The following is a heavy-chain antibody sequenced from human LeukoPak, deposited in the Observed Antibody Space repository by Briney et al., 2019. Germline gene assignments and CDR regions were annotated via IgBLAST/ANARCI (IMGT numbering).Heavy chain of an antibody. J-gene: IGHJ3*02. D-gene: IGHD6-13*01. CDR3: AREPPRYSSSWYGLGAFDI. CDR1: GGSISSGSYY. Sequence: SETLSLTCTVSGGSISSGSYYWSWIRQPAGKGLEWIGRIYTSGSTNYNPSLKSRVTMSVDTSKNQFSLKLSSVTAADTAVYYCAREPPRYSSSWYGLGAFDIWGQGTMVTVSS. CDR2: IYTSGST. V-gene: IGHV4-61*02.